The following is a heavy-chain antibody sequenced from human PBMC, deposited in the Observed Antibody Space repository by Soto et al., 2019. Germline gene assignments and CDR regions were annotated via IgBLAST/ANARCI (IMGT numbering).Heavy chain of an antibody. CDR1: GFIFSSYW. CDR3: ARVKLGSYDWFDP. V-gene: IGHV3-74*01. Sequence: EVQLVESGGGLVPPGGSLRLSCAASGFIFSSYWMHWVRQAPGKGLAWVSRINPDGSRTTYADSVTGRFTISRDNAKNTVFLQMNSPRAEDTAVYYCARVKLGSYDWFDPWGQGILVTVSS. D-gene: IGHD3-16*01. CDR2: INPDGSRT. J-gene: IGHJ5*02.